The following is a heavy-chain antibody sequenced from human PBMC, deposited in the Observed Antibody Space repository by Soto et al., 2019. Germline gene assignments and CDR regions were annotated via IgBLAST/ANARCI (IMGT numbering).Heavy chain of an antibody. Sequence: ASETLSLTCTVSGGSISSSSYYWGWIRQPPGKGLEWIGSIYYSGSTYYNPSLKSRVTISVDTSKNQFSLKLSSVTAADTAVYYCARGGYCSGGSCAYMGHYYYYGMDVWGQGTTVTVSS. CDR2: IYYSGST. CDR3: ARGGYCSGGSCAYMGHYYYYGMDV. CDR1: GGSISSSSYY. V-gene: IGHV4-39*01. D-gene: IGHD2-15*01. J-gene: IGHJ6*02.